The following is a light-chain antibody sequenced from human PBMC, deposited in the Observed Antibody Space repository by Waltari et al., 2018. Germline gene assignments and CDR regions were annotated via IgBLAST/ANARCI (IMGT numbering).Light chain of an antibody. CDR3: FSYTRSITFV. Sequence: HSALTQPASVSGSPGQSSTISCSGTNNDVGTNNHASWYQQHPGRVPKLIIYEVSERPSGVSDRFSGSKSGNTASLTISGLQPDDEADYYCFSYTRSITFVFGGGTKLTVL. CDR1: NNDVGTNNH. CDR2: EVS. V-gene: IGLV2-23*02. J-gene: IGLJ2*01.